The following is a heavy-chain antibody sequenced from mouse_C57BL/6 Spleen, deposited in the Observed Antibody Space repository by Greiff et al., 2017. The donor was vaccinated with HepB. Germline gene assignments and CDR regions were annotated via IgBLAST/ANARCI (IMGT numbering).Heavy chain of an antibody. CDR2: ISSGGSYT. J-gene: IGHJ2*01. CDR3: ARQGESYGNLYYFDY. V-gene: IGHV5-6*01. Sequence: LMESGGDLVKPGGSLKLSCAASGFTFSSYGMSWVRQTPDKRLEWVATISSGGSYTYYPDSVKGRFTISRDNAKNTLYLQMSSLKSEDTAMYYCARQGESYGNLYYFDYWGQGTTLTVSS. D-gene: IGHD2-10*02. CDR1: GFTFSSYG.